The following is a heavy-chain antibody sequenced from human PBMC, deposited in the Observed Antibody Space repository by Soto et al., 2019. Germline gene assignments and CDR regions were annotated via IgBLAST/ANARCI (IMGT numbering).Heavy chain of an antibody. D-gene: IGHD3-22*01. J-gene: IGHJ3*02. V-gene: IGHV3-23*01. CDR3: AKDETSSIHYYDSSGYYSFSPPDDAFDI. CDR2: ISGSGGST. Sequence: EVQLLESGGGLVQPGGSLRLSCAASGFTFSSYAMSWVRQAPGKGLEWVSAISGSGGSTYYADSVKGRFTISRDNSKNTLYLQMNSLRAEDTAVYYCAKDETSSIHYYDSSGYYSFSPPDDAFDIWGQGTMVTVSS. CDR1: GFTFSSYA.